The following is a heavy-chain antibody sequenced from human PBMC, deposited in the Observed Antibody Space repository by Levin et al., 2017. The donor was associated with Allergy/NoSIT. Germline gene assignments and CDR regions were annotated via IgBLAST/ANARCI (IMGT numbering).Heavy chain of an antibody. CDR3: AKGGYRRYSGYDSD. CDR2: ISGSGGST. V-gene: IGHV3-23*01. CDR1: GFTFSSYA. J-gene: IGHJ4*02. Sequence: GESLKISCAASGFTFSSYAMSWVRQAPGKGLEWVSAISGSGGSTYYADSVKGRFTISRDNSKNTLYLQMNSLRAEDTAVYYCAKGGYRRYSGYDSDWGQGTLVTVSS. D-gene: IGHD5-12*01.